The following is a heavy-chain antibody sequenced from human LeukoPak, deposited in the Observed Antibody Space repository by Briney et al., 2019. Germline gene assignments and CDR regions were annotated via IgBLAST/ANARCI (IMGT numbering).Heavy chain of an antibody. Sequence: PGGSLRLSCAASGFTVSSNYMSWVRQAPGKGLEWVSVIYSGGSTYYADSVKGRFTISRDNSKNTLYLQMNSLRAEDTAVYYCARISSSNWYNERGAFDVWGQGTMVTVSS. CDR3: ARISSSNWYNERGAFDV. D-gene: IGHD6-13*01. CDR2: IYSGGST. J-gene: IGHJ3*01. V-gene: IGHV3-66*01. CDR1: GFTVSSNY.